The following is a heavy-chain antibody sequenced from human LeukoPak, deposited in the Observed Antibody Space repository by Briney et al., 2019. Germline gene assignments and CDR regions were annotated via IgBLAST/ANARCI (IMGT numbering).Heavy chain of an antibody. CDR3: ARGHPWNRVAATLGSRYSMDV. Sequence: ASVKVSCKASGYTFTVFYIHWVRQAPGQGLEWMGWINPNIAGTNYVQKCPGRVTITRDTSISTAYRELGRLRSDDTAVYYCARGHPWNRVAATLGSRYSMDVWGKGTTVTISS. CDR1: GYTFTVFY. D-gene: IGHD2-15*01. CDR2: INPNIAGT. J-gene: IGHJ6*03. V-gene: IGHV1-2*02.